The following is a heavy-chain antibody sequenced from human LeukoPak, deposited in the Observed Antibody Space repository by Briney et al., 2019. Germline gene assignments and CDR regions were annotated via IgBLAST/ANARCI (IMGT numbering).Heavy chain of an antibody. CDR2: ISYDGSNK. CDR3: AREGPYSGYVADYYYGMDV. J-gene: IGHJ6*02. V-gene: IGHV3-30*03. D-gene: IGHD5-12*01. CDR1: GFTFSSYG. Sequence: GGSLRLSCAASGFTFSSYGMHWVRQAPGKGLEWVAVISYDGSNKYYADSVKGRFTISRDNSKSTLYLQMNSLRAEDTAVYYCAREGPYSGYVADYYYGMDVWGQGTTVTVSS.